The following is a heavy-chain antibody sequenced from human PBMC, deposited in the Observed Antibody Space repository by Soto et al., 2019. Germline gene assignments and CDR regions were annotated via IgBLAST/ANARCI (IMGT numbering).Heavy chain of an antibody. Sequence: ASVKVSCKASGYTFTNNNVSWVRQATGQGLEWMGWMNPGSGDTGYAQKFQGRVTMTRDISIATAYMELNSLTSEDTAIYYCARMESFGSLNWFDPWGQGTLVTVSS. CDR3: ARMESFGSLNWFDP. CDR1: GYTFTNNN. D-gene: IGHD5-18*01. V-gene: IGHV1-8*02. CDR2: MNPGSGDT. J-gene: IGHJ5*02.